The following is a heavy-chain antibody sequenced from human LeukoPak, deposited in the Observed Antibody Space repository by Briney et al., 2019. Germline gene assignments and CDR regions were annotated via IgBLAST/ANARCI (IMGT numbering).Heavy chain of an antibody. D-gene: IGHD3-22*01. Sequence: GASVKVSCKASGYTFTSHYMHWVRQAPGQGLEWMGIINPSGGRTTYAQKFQGRVTITADESTSTAYMELSSLRSEDTAVYYCARGTPTMILQKSPYYFDYWGQGTLVTVSS. V-gene: IGHV1-46*01. CDR2: INPSGGRT. J-gene: IGHJ4*02. CDR1: GYTFTSHY. CDR3: ARGTPTMILQKSPYYFDY.